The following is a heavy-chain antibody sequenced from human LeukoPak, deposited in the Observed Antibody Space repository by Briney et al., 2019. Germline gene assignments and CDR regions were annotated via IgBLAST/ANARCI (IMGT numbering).Heavy chain of an antibody. CDR3: AKDPASYYYDSSGYYYGG. V-gene: IGHV3-30*02. CDR2: IRYDGSNK. J-gene: IGHJ4*02. D-gene: IGHD3-22*01. CDR1: GFTFSSYG. Sequence: GGSLRLSCAASGFTFSSYGMHWVCQAPGKGLEWVAFIRYDGSNKYYADSVKGRFTISRDNSKNTLYLQMNSLRAEDTAVYYCAKDPASYYYDSSGYYYGGWGQGTLVTVSS.